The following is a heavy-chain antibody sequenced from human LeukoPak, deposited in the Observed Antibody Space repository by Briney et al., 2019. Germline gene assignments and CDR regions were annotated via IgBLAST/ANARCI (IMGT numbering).Heavy chain of an antibody. CDR3: AREPRGYSYGL. D-gene: IGHD5-12*01. J-gene: IGHJ4*02. CDR1: RFTFSNYW. V-gene: IGHV3-7*01. CDR2: IKDDGSET. Sequence: ESLRLSCAASRFTFSNYWMAWVRQAPGKGLEWVANIKDDGSETYYVASVKGRFTISRDNAKDSLYLQMSSLRAEDTAVYYCAREPRGYSYGLWGRGTLVTVSS.